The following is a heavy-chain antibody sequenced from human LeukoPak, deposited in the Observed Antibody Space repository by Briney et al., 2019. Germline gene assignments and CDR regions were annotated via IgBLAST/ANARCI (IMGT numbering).Heavy chain of an antibody. V-gene: IGHV3-30*18. D-gene: IGHD3-10*01. CDR2: ISYDGSNK. J-gene: IGHJ6*03. CDR3: AKVGSYGSGKKHYYYYMDV. CDR1: GFTFSSYG. Sequence: GRSLRLSCAASGFTFSSYGMHWVRQAPGKGLEWVAVISYDGSNKYYADSVKGRFTISRDNSKNTLYLQMNSLRAEDTAVYYCAKVGSYGSGKKHYYYYMDVWGKGTTVTVSS.